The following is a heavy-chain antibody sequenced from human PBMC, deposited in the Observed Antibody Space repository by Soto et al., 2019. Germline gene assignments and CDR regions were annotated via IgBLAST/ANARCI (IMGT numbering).Heavy chain of an antibody. V-gene: IGHV1-69*01. CDR1: GGSFSNYF. J-gene: IGHJ4*02. Sequence: QVQVVQSGAEVKKPGSSVKVSCKASGGSFSNYFISWVRQAPGQGLEWMGGIIPVFGTPNYAERFQGRVTMTADDSTGTTYMELSSLRSEDTAGYYCARGPDGPLIVMVPLDYWGQGTPVTVSS. CDR2: IIPVFGTP. D-gene: IGHD2-15*01. CDR3: ARGPDGPLIVMVPLDY.